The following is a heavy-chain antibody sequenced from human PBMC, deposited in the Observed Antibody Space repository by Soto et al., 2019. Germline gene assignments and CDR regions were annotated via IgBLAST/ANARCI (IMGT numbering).Heavy chain of an antibody. V-gene: IGHV1-3*01. J-gene: IGHJ3*01. CDR3: ARRLSAFDV. Sequence: QVQLVQSGAEVRKPGASVKLSCKTSGDTFLNYAIHWVRQAPGQGLEWMGWVNPSNGYTRYSENFQARLSLTRDTSANTAYMELTSLRSEDTAVYYCARRLSAFDVWGQGTVVTVSS. CDR2: VNPSNGYT. CDR1: GDTFLNYA.